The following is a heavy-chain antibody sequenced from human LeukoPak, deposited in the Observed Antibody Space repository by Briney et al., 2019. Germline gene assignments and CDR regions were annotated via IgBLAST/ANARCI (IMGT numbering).Heavy chain of an antibody. CDR2: ISYDGINK. D-gene: IGHD2-15*01. Sequence: PGGSLRLSCAASGFTFSSYAMHWVRQAPGKGLGWVAVISYDGINKYYADSVKGRFTISRDNAKNSVYLLMNSLRAEDTAVYYCARRGTTYCTVDSCHPNWFDPWGQGTLVTVSS. CDR3: ARRGTTYCTVDSCHPNWFDP. V-gene: IGHV3-30-3*01. CDR1: GFTFSSYA. J-gene: IGHJ5*02.